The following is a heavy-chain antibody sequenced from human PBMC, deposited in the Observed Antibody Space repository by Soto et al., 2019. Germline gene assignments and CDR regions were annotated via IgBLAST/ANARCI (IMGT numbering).Heavy chain of an antibody. CDR2: ISASGAST. J-gene: IGHJ4*02. CDR3: VKSRPKVRIDGYYFDD. Sequence: EVQLLESGGGVVQPGGSLRLSCATSGFSFTSWPMSWVRQAPGKGLEWVSSISASGASTYYADSVKGRFFISRDSPRNKLYLQFNSMRAEDTALFYCVKSRPKVRIDGYYFDDWGQGTLVTVSP. D-gene: IGHD2-2*03. CDR1: GFSFTSWP. V-gene: IGHV3-23*01.